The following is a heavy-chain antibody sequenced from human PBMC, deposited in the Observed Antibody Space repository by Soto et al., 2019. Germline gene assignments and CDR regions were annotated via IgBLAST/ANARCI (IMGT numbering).Heavy chain of an antibody. CDR2: INPNSGGT. CDR1: GYTFTGYY. J-gene: IGHJ6*03. Sequence: ASVKVSCKASGYTFTGYYMHWVRQAPGQGLEWMGWINPNSGGTNYAQKFQGWVTMTRDTSISTAYMELSRLRSDDTAVYYCARGTGDSSSSGYYYYYYYMDVWGKGTTVTVS. D-gene: IGHD6-6*01. CDR3: ARGTGDSSSSGYYYYYYYMDV. V-gene: IGHV1-2*04.